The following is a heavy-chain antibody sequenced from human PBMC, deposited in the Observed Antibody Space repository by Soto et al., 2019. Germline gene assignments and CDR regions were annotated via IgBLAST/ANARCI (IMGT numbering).Heavy chain of an antibody. CDR3: ARQGGRPRSCSGGSCYRSPDY. D-gene: IGHD2-15*01. V-gene: IGHV5-51*01. Sequence: GESLKISCKGSGYSFTSYWIGWVLQMPWKGLEWMGIIYPGDSDTRYSPSFQGQVTISADKSISTAYLQWSSLKASDTAMYYCARQGGRPRSCSGGSCYRSPDYWGQGTLVTVSS. J-gene: IGHJ4*02. CDR2: IYPGDSDT. CDR1: GYSFTSYW.